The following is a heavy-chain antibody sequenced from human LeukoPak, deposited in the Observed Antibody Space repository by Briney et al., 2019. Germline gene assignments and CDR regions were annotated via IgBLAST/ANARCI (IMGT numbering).Heavy chain of an antibody. CDR1: GYTLTELS. J-gene: IGHJ4*02. D-gene: IGHD3-10*01. CDR3: ARHYYGSGTDYYFDY. V-gene: IGHV1-24*01. CDR2: FDPEDGEK. Sequence: ASVKVSCKVSGYTLTELSMHWVRQAPGKGLEWMGGFDPEDGEKIYAQKFQGRVTMTEETSTDTAYMELSSLRSEDTAVYYCARHYYGSGTDYYFDYWGQGTLVTVSS.